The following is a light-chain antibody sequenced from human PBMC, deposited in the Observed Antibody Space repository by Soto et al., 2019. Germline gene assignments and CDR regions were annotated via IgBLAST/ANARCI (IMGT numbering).Light chain of an antibody. V-gene: IGKV1-8*01. CDR1: QGISSY. CDR3: QQYYSNPRT. J-gene: IGKJ1*01. CDR2: AAS. Sequence: AIRMTQSPSSVSASTGDRVTVTCRASQGISSYLAWYQQKPGKAPKLLIYAASTLQSGVPSRFSGSGSGTEFTLTISCLQSEDFATYYCQQYYSNPRTFGQGTKVEIK.